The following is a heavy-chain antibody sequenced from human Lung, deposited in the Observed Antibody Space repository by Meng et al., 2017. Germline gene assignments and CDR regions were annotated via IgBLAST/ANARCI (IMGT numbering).Heavy chain of an antibody. CDR1: GYTFTSYA. Sequence: VQLVQSGSEVKKPGASVKVSCKASGYTFTSYARNWVRQAPGQGLEWMGWINTNTGNPTYAQGFTGRFVFSLDTSVSTAYLQISSLKAEDTAVYYCASGWFGELFGYFDLWGRGTLVTVSS. CDR2: INTNTGNP. V-gene: IGHV7-4-1*02. J-gene: IGHJ2*01. D-gene: IGHD3-10*01. CDR3: ASGWFGELFGYFDL.